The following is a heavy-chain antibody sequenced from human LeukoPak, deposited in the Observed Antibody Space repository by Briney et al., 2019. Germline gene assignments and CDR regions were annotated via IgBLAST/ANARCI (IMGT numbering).Heavy chain of an antibody. J-gene: IGHJ4*02. Sequence: EASVKVSCKASGYTFTSYGISWVRQAPGQGLEWMGWISAYNGNTNYAQKLQGRVTMTTDTSTSTACMELRSLRSDDTAVYYCARYYYDSSGYDYWGQGTLVTVSS. V-gene: IGHV1-18*01. CDR1: GYTFTSYG. CDR3: ARYYYDSSGYDY. D-gene: IGHD3-22*01. CDR2: ISAYNGNT.